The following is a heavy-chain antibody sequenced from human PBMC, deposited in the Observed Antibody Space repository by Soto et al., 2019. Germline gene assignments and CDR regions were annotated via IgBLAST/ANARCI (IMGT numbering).Heavy chain of an antibody. CDR2: ISGGGGGK. J-gene: IGHJ4*02. CDR1: GFTFDNYA. V-gene: IGHV3-23*01. Sequence: EVGLLESGGGLQQPGGSLRISCATSGFTFDNYAMSWVRQAPGKGLEWVPAISGGGGGKYYADSVKGPFSVFRDNSKKTLYLQLNGLQTGDTAVCYCAKDVHYDGRGGLDYWGQGTLVTVSS. CDR3: AKDVHYDGRGGLDY. D-gene: IGHD3-22*01.